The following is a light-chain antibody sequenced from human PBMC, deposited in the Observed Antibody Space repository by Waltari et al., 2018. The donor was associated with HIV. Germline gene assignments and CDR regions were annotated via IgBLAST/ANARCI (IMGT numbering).Light chain of an antibody. CDR3: ATLDDSLNGPV. V-gene: IGLV1-44*01. CDR1: SPNIRDNA. J-gene: IGLJ2*01. CDR2: SNN. Sequence: QSVLTQPPSVSGTPGQRVTISCSGRSPNIRDNAESCYQQFPGTAPKLLIYSNNRRPSGVPDRFSGSKSGTSASLAISGLQSEDEADYYCATLDDSLNGPVFGGGTKVTVL.